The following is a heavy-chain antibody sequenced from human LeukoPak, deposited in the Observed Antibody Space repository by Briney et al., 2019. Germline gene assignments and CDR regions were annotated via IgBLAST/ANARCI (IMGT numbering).Heavy chain of an antibody. CDR1: GFNFSNAW. CDR3: STDPAGVIVAIISMGVEAFHI. CDR2: IKSKTDDGTT. D-gene: IGHD3-22*01. Sequence: TGGSLRLSWAASGFNFSNAWMSGVRQAPGKGLEWVGRIKSKTDDGTTDYAAPVKGRFNISRDDSKNTLFLQMNSLNTEDTAVYYCSTDPAGVIVAIISMGVEAFHIWGQGTMVTVSS. V-gene: IGHV3-15*01. J-gene: IGHJ3*02.